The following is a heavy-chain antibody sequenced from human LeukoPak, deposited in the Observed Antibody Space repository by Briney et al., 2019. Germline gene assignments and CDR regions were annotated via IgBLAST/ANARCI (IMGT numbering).Heavy chain of an antibody. Sequence: QPGGSLRLSCAASGFTFSSYWMHWVRQAPGKGLEWVSGISGSGGSTYYADSVKGRFTISRDNSKNTLYLQMSSLRAEDTATYYCAKGYVSHYYYGMDVWGQGTTATVSS. J-gene: IGHJ6*02. CDR1: GFTFSSYW. CDR3: AKGYVSHYYYGMDV. CDR2: ISGSGGST. V-gene: IGHV3-23*01. D-gene: IGHD5-12*01.